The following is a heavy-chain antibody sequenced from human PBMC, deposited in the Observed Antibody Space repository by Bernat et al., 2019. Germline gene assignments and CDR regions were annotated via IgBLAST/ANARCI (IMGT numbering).Heavy chain of an antibody. CDR1: GFTFSTYW. V-gene: IGHV3-74*01. D-gene: IGHD3-22*01. CDR3: ARSGYYDSSGSATSYVFDI. CDR2: IKSYGSST. Sequence: EVQLVESGGGLVQPGGSLRLSCAASGFTFSTYWMHWVRQAPGKGLVWVSRIKSYGSSTTYADSGKGRFTISRDNAKNTLYLQMNSLRAEDTAVYSCARSGYYDSSGSATSYVFDIWGQGTMVTVSS. J-gene: IGHJ3*02.